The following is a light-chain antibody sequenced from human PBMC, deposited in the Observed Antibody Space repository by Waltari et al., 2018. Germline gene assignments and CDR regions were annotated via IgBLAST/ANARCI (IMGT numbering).Light chain of an antibody. CDR2: DVS. CDR3: SSYTNTNSLAL. CDR1: RSHLGGYNY. J-gene: IGLJ1*01. V-gene: IGLV2-14*03. Sequence: QSALTQPASVSGSPGQSISISCTGTRSHLGGYNYVSLYQQHAGKAPRLILYDVSQRPSGVSSRFSGSKSGNTASLTISGLQADDEADYYCSSYTNTNSLALFGAGTKVTVL.